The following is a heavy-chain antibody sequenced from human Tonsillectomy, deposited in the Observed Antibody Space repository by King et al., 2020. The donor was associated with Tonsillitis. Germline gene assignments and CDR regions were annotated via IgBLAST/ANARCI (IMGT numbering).Heavy chain of an antibody. J-gene: IGHJ3*02. V-gene: IGHV3-23*04. CDR3: AVVGTDALDI. CDR2: ISGTGDST. D-gene: IGHD1-1*01. Sequence: VQLVESGGGFVQPGGSLRLSCAASGFTFSNYATSWVRQAPGKGLEWVSGISGTGDSTYYADSVKGRFTISRDNSKNTLYLQMNSLRTEDTAVYYCAVVGTDALDIWGQGTMVTVSS. CDR1: GFTFSNYA.